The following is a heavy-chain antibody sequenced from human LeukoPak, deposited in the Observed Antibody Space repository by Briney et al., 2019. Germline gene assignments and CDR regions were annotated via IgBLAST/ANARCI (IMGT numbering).Heavy chain of an antibody. V-gene: IGHV3-30*18. CDR2: ISYDGSNK. CDR1: GFTFSSYG. Sequence: PGGSLRLSCAASGFTFSSYGMYWVRQAPGKGLEWVAVISYDGSNKYYADSVKGRFTISRDNSKNTLYLQMNSLRAEDTAVYYCAKAQTKQMVRGVLDYWGQGTLVTVSS. D-gene: IGHD3-10*01. CDR3: AKAQTKQMVRGVLDY. J-gene: IGHJ4*02.